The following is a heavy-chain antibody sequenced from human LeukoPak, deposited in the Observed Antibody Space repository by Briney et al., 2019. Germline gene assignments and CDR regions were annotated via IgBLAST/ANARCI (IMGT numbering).Heavy chain of an antibody. CDR3: ARDGAYSASNF. Sequence: LSLTCAVYGGSFSGYYWSWIRQAPGKGLEWISCVSNSGSSIYYADSVKGRFSISRDNVKNSLYLQMNSLRVEDTAVYYCARDGAYSASNFWGQGTMVAVSS. CDR1: GGSFSGYY. V-gene: IGHV3-11*01. CDR2: VSNSGSSI. D-gene: IGHD6-13*01. J-gene: IGHJ3*01.